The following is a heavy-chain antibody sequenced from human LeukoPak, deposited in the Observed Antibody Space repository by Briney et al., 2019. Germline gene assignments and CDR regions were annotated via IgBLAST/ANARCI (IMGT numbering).Heavy chain of an antibody. J-gene: IGHJ4*02. CDR3: AKSQGPGGSGVDC. D-gene: IGHD3-10*01. Sequence: PGGSLRLSCAASGFTFRNNAMSWVRQAPGKGLELVSGISGGGRSTYFADSVKGRFSISRDNSKNTVYLQMDSLRAEDTAVYYCAKSQGPGGSGVDCWGQGTLVTVAS. CDR1: GFTFRNNA. CDR2: ISGGGRST. V-gene: IGHV3-23*01.